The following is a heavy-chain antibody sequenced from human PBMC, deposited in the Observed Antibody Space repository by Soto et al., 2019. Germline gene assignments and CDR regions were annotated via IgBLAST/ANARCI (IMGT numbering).Heavy chain of an antibody. CDR2: IIPIFGTA. D-gene: IGHD1-1*01. V-gene: IGHV1-69*01. Sequence: QVQLVQSGAQVKKPGSSVKVSCKASGGTFSSYAISWVRQAPGQGLEWMGGIIPIFGTANYAQKFQGRVTIAADESTSTAYMALRSLRSEDTAVYYCARGSNCIDAVEGDWYFDLWGRGTLVTVSS. J-gene: IGHJ2*01. CDR1: GGTFSSYA. CDR3: ARGSNCIDAVEGDWYFDL.